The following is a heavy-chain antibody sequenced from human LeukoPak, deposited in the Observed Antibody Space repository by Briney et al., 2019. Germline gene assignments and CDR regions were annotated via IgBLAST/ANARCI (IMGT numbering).Heavy chain of an antibody. J-gene: IGHJ3*02. CDR3: AKDGGPNYDSSGYYSDDAFDI. V-gene: IGHV3-23*01. CDR1: GFTFSTFA. D-gene: IGHD3-22*01. Sequence: PGGSLRLSCAASGFTFSTFAMIWVRQPPGKGLEWVSSIFPSGGEIHYADSVRGRFTISRDNSKSTLSLQMNSLRAEDTAIYYCAKDGGPNYDSSGYYSDDAFDIWGQGTMVTVSS. CDR2: IFPSGGEI.